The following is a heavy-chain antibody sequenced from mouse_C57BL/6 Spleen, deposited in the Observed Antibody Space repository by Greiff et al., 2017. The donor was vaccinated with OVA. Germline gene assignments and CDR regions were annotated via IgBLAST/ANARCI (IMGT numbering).Heavy chain of an antibody. D-gene: IGHD1-1*01. CDR1: GYTFTSYT. V-gene: IGHV1-4*01. Sequence: QVQLQQSGAELARPGASVKMSCKASGYTFTSYTMHWVKQRPGQGLEWIGYINPSSGYSKYNQKFKDKATLTADKSSSTAYMQLSSLTSEDSAVYYCARDYGSSHPFAYWGQGTLVTVSA. J-gene: IGHJ3*01. CDR2: INPSSGYS. CDR3: ARDYGSSHPFAY.